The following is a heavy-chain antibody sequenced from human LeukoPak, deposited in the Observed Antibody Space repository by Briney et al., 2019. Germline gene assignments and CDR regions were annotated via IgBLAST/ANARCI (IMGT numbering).Heavy chain of an antibody. CDR1: GFTFSSDA. CDR2: ISSNGGTT. J-gene: IGHJ4*02. CDR3: ARSSGYGYYFDY. D-gene: IGHD3-22*01. V-gene: IGHV3-64*01. Sequence: GGSLRLSCAASGFTFSSDAMHWVRQAPGKGLEYVSAISSNGGTTHYGNSVKGRFTISGDNSKNTLYLQMGSLRAEDMAVYFCARSSGYGYYFDYWGQGTLVTVSS.